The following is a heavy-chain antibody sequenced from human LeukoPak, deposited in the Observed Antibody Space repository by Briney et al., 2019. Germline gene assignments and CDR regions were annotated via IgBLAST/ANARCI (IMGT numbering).Heavy chain of an antibody. CDR3: ARPGNSGPLEGYFDY. D-gene: IGHD1/OR15-1a*01. CDR1: GFTFSSYA. Sequence: PGGSLRLSCAASGFTFSSYAMHWVRQAPGKGLEWVAVISYDGSNKYYADSVKGRFTISRDNSKNTLYLQMNSLRAEDTAVYYCARPGNSGPLEGYFDYWGQGTLVTVSS. J-gene: IGHJ4*02. V-gene: IGHV3-30-3*01. CDR2: ISYDGSNK.